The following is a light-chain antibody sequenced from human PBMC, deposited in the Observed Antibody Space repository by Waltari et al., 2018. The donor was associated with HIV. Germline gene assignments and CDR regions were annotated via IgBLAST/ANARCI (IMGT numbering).Light chain of an antibody. V-gene: IGLV6-57*03. Sequence: NFMLTQPHSVSESPGKTVTISCTRSSGSIATNYVQWYQQRPGSAPTMWIYDDNQRPSGVPNRFSGSIDSSSDSASLTISGLKTEDEADYYCQSYDASNQWVFGGGTKLTVL. CDR1: SGSIATNY. CDR3: QSYDASNQWV. J-gene: IGLJ3*02. CDR2: DDN.